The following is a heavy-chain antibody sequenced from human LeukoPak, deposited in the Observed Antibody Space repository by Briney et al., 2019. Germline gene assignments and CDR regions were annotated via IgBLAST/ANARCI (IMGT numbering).Heavy chain of an antibody. J-gene: IGHJ6*03. CDR1: GGSISSSSYY. V-gene: IGHV4-39*01. CDR2: IYYSGST. Sequence: PSETLSLTCTVSGGSISSSSYYWGWIRQPPGKELEWIGSIYYSGSTYYNPSLKSRVTISVDTSKNQFSLKLSSVTAADTAVYYCARKLLEGQWLAFYYYMDVWGKGTTVTVSS. CDR3: ARKLLEGQWLAFYYYMDV. D-gene: IGHD6-19*01.